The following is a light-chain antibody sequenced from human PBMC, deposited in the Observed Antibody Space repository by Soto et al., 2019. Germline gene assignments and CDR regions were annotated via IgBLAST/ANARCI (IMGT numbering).Light chain of an antibody. CDR3: QHYNSYSEA. J-gene: IGKJ1*01. Sequence: DIQMTQSPSTLSGSVGDRVTITCRASQTISSWLAWYQQKPGKASNLLIYXXXXXKSGVPSRFSGSGSXXESTLXXSXXQPDDFATYYCQHYNSYSEAFGQGTK. CDR2: XXX. CDR1: QTISSW. V-gene: IGKV1-5*03.